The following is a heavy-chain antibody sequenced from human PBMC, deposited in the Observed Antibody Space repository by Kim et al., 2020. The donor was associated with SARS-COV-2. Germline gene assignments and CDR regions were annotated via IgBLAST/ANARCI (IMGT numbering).Heavy chain of an antibody. CDR2: IYYSGST. CDR3: ARKSRSDWFDP. Sequence: SETLSLTCAVSGYSISSSNWWGWIRQPPGKGLEWVGYIYYSGSTYYNPSLKSRVTMSVDTSKNQFSLKLSSVTGVDTAVYYCARKSRSDWFDPWGQGTLVTVSS. CDR1: GYSISSSNW. J-gene: IGHJ5*02. V-gene: IGHV4-28*01.